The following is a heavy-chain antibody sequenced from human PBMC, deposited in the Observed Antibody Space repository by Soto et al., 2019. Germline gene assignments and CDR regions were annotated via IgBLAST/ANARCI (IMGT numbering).Heavy chain of an antibody. CDR1: GFTFSSYW. CDR2: IKQDGSEK. J-gene: IGHJ4*02. D-gene: IGHD3-22*01. Sequence: VSLRLSCSASGFTFSSYWMSWVRQAPGKGLEWVANIKQDGSEKYYVDSVKGRFTISRDNAKNSLYLQMNSLRAEDTAVYYCARDGYYYDSSGYYFDYWGQGTLVTVSS. V-gene: IGHV3-7*01. CDR3: ARDGYYYDSSGYYFDY.